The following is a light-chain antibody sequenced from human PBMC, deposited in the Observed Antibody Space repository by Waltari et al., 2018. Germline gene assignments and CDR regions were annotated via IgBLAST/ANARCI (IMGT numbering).Light chain of an antibody. CDR2: YDR. V-gene: IGLV3-21*04. J-gene: IGLJ1*01. CDR1: NLGTYS. Sequence: SYVVTQPPSVSVAPGETATITCGGYNLGTYSVHRYQQKAGQAPVLVIFYDRDRPSGIPDRFSGSNSGNTATLTISRVEAGDEARYYCHVWHPHVDPGVFGTGTEVTVL. CDR3: HVWHPHVDPGV.